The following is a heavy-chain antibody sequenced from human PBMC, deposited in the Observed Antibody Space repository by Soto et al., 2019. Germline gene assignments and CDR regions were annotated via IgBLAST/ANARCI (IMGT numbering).Heavy chain of an antibody. CDR1: GGSISSYY. CDR2: IYYSGST. J-gene: IGHJ6*03. D-gene: IGHD5-12*01. V-gene: IGHV4-59*01. CDR3: ARGQVATTQGDYYYYMDV. Sequence: SETLSLTCTFSGGSISSYYWSWIRQPPGKGLEWIGYIYYSGSTNYNPSLKSRVTILVDTSKNQFSLKLSSVTAADTAVYYCARGQVATTQGDYYYYMDVWGKGTTVT.